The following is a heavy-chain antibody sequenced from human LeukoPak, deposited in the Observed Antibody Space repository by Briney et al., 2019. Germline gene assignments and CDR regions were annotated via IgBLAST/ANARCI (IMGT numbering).Heavy chain of an antibody. CDR2: INTDTGNP. CDR3: ARTYYYGSGSYSLDY. Sequence: GASVKVSCKASGYTFTGYYMHWVRQAPGQGLEWMGWINTDTGNPTYAQGFTGRFVFSLDTSVSTAYLQISSLKAEDTAIYYCARTYYYGSGSYSLDYWGQGTLVTVSS. CDR1: GYTFTGYY. D-gene: IGHD3-10*01. V-gene: IGHV7-4-1*02. J-gene: IGHJ4*02.